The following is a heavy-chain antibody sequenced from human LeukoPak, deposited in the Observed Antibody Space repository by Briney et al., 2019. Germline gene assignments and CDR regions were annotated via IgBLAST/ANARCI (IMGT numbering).Heavy chain of an antibody. CDR1: GFTFSSYA. V-gene: IGHV3-30*04. D-gene: IGHD6-13*01. CDR3: AKDNVAAAGRYFDY. CDR2: ISYDGSNK. J-gene: IGHJ4*02. Sequence: GGSLRLSCSASGFTFSSYAMHWVRQAPGKGLEWVALISYDGSNKYFADSVKGRFTISRDNSKNTLYLQMHSLRAEDTAVYYCAKDNVAAAGRYFDYWGQGTLVTVSS.